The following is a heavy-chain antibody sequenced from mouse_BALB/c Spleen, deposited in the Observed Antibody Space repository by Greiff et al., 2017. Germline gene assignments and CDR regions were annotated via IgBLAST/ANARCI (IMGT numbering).Heavy chain of an antibody. CDR1: GFTFSDYY. Sequence: VESGGGLVKPGGSLKLSCAASGFTFSDYYMYWVRQTPEKRLEWVATISDGGSYTYYPDSVKGRFTISRDNAKNNLYLQMSSLKSEDTAMYYCARDRDTTPRYYFDYWGQGTTLTVSS. CDR3: ARDRDTTPRYYFDY. J-gene: IGHJ2*01. V-gene: IGHV5-4*02. D-gene: IGHD1-1*01. CDR2: ISDGGSYT.